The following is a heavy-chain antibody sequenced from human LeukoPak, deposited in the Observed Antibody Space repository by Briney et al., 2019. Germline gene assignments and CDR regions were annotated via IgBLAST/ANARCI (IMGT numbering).Heavy chain of an antibody. V-gene: IGHV4-59*08. J-gene: IGHJ4*02. CDR2: IYYSGST. CDR3: ARHSGSYWY. CDR1: GGSISGYY. D-gene: IGHD1-26*01. Sequence: SETLSLTCTVSGGSISGYYWSWIRQPPGKGLEWIGYIYYSGSTNYNPSLKSRVTISLDTSKNQFSLKLSSVTAADTAVYYCARHSGSYWYWGQGALVTVSS.